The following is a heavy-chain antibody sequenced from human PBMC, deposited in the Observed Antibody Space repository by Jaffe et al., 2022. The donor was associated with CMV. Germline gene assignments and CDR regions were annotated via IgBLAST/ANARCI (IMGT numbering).Heavy chain of an antibody. J-gene: IGHJ4*02. CDR1: GFTFSSYA. D-gene: IGHD3-10*01. Sequence: EVQLLESGGGLVQPGGSLRLSCAASGFTFSSYAMSWVRQAPGKGLEWVSAISGSGGSTYYADSVKGRFTISRDNSKNTLYLQMNSLRAEDTAVYYCAPWVTKVYGSGAHFDYWGQGTLVTVSS. CDR3: APWVTKVYGSGAHFDY. CDR2: ISGSGGST. V-gene: IGHV3-23*01.